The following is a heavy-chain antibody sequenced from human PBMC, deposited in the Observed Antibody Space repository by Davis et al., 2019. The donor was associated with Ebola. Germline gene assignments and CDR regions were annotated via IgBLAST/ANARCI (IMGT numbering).Heavy chain of an antibody. Sequence: LRLSCTVSGYSISSGYFWGWSRQPPEKGLEWIGTVYHSGNTYYYTSLKSRITISVDTSKNQFSLKLSSVSAADTAVYYCARRRLSFEAIDYWGQGTLVTVSS. D-gene: IGHD1-26*01. J-gene: IGHJ4*02. CDR2: VYHSGNT. CDR3: ARRRLSFEAIDY. CDR1: GYSISSGYF. V-gene: IGHV4-38-2*02.